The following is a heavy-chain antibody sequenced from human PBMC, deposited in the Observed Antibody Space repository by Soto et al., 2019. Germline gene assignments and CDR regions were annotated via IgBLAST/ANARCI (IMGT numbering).Heavy chain of an antibody. CDR2: INPSGGST. D-gene: IGHD6-13*01. V-gene: IGHV1-46*01. Sequence: ASVKVSCKASGYIFSGYYIHWVRQAPGQGLEWMGIINPSGGSTTYAQKFQGRVTVTRDTSTSTVYMELSSLRSDDTAVYYCARGYSSSWYGDFDYWGQGTLVTVSS. CDR1: GYIFSGYY. J-gene: IGHJ4*02. CDR3: ARGYSSSWYGDFDY.